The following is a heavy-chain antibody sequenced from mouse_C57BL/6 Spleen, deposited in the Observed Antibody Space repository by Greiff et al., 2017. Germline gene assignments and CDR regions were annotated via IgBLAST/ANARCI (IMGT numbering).Heavy chain of an antibody. CDR3: ASADGYYGAMDY. D-gene: IGHD2-3*01. J-gene: IGHJ4*01. CDR2: IWSDGST. CDR1: GFSLTSYG. Sequence: VKLMESGPGLVAPSQSLSITCTVSGFSLTSYGVHWVRQPPGKGLEWLVVIWSDGSTTYNSALKSRLSISKDNSKSQVFLKMNSLQTDDTAMYSCASADGYYGAMDYWGQGTSVTVSS. V-gene: IGHV2-6*03.